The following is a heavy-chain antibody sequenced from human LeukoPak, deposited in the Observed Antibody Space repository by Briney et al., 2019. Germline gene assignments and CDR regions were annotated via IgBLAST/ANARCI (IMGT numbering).Heavy chain of an antibody. Sequence: ASVKVSCKASGYTFTSYAMHWVRQAPGQRLEWMGWISAYNGNTNYAQKLQGRVTMTTDTSTSTAYMELRSLRSDDTAVYYCARDGSDWGYYYYYGMDVWGQGTTVTVSS. CDR2: ISAYNGNT. D-gene: IGHD3-16*01. V-gene: IGHV1-18*01. J-gene: IGHJ6*02. CDR1: GYTFTSYA. CDR3: ARDGSDWGYYYYYGMDV.